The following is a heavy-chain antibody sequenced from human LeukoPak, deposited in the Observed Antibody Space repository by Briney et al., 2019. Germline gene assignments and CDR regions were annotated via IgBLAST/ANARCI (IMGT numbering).Heavy chain of an antibody. CDR3: ARVDDILTGSYKRYMDV. D-gene: IGHD3-9*01. J-gene: IGHJ6*03. CDR1: GFTFGSYS. V-gene: IGHV3-48*01. Sequence: GSLRLSCAASGFTFGSYSLNWVRQAPGKGLEWTSYIGSGDGTIHYADSVKGRFTISRDNAKNFLYLQMNSLRAEDTAVYYCARVDDILTGSYKRYMDVWGKGTTVTVSS. CDR2: IGSGDGTI.